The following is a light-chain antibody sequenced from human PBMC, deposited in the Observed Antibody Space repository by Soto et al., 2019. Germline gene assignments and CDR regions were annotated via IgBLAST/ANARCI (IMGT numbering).Light chain of an antibody. CDR3: QQYNSYSIT. CDR2: DAS. CDR1: QSISSW. J-gene: IGKJ5*01. Sequence: DIQMTQVPSTLSASVVDRVTITCRASQSISSWLAWYQQKPGKAPKLLIYDASSLESGVPSRFSGSGSGTEFTLTISSLQPDDFATYYCQQYNSYSITFGQGTRLEIK. V-gene: IGKV1-5*01.